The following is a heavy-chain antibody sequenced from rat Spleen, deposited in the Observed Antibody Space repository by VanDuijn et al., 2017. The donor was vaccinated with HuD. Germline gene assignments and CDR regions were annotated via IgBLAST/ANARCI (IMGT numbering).Heavy chain of an antibody. CDR2: MWSGGRT. D-gene: IGHD1-11*01. V-gene: IGHV2S63*01. J-gene: IGHJ2*01. CDR1: GFSLTDYS. CDR3: TRAWGGYTPDTGYFDY. Sequence: VQLKESGPGLVQPSQTLSLTCTVSGFSLTDYSVHWVRQPPGKGLEWMGLMWSGGRTSYNSALKSRLTISRDTSKSQVFVKMNSLQTEDTAIYYCTRAWGGYTPDTGYFDYWGQGVMVTVSS.